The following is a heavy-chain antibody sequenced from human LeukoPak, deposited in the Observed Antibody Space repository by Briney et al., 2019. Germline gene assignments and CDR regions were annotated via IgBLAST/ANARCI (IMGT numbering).Heavy chain of an antibody. CDR1: GFSFISYG. V-gene: IGHV3-30*03. J-gene: IGHJ4*02. CDR2: ISDDGRNK. CDR3: ARRSPLDY. Sequence: PGGSLRLSCAASGFSFISYGMHWVRQAPGKGLEWVGVISDDGRNKKYADSVKGRFTISRDNSKDTLYLQMNSLRDEDTAVYYCARRSPLDYWGQGTLVTVSS.